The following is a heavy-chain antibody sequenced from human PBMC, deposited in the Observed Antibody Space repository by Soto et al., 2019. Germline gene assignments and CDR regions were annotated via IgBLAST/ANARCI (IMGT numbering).Heavy chain of an antibody. D-gene: IGHD6-19*01. J-gene: IGHJ6*02. V-gene: IGHV1-69*12. Sequence: QVQLVQSGAEVKKPGSSVKVSCKASGGTFSSYAISWVRQAPGQGLEWMGGIIPIFGTANYAQKFQGRVTITADESTSTAYMELSSLRSEDTAVYYCARDRGANIAVAGAGYYGMDVWGQGTTVTVSS. CDR2: IIPIFGTA. CDR3: ARDRGANIAVAGAGYYGMDV. CDR1: GGTFSSYA.